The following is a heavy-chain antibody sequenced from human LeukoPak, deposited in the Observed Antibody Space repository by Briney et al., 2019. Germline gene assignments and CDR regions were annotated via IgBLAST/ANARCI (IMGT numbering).Heavy chain of an antibody. Sequence: SETLSLTCTVSDDSITIYYWTWLRQPPGKGLEWIGYIDHTGSTNYNPSLNSRVTISRDTSKNHFSLELTSATAADTAVYFCARGRVSSNTWYSTYYYYFYMDVWGKGTTVTVSS. CDR3: ARGRVSSNTWYSTYYYYFYMDV. D-gene: IGHD6-13*01. V-gene: IGHV4-59*01. J-gene: IGHJ6*03. CDR2: IDHTGST. CDR1: DDSITIYY.